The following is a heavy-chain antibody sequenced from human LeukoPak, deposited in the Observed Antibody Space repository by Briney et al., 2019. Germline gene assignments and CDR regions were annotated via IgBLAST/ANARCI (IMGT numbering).Heavy chain of an antibody. V-gene: IGHV3-23*01. J-gene: IGHJ1*01. Sequence: GGSLRLSCAASGFTFSSYAMSWVRQAPGKGLEWVSAISGGGGSTYYADSVKGRFTISRDNSKNTLYLQMNSLRAEDTAVYYCAKAYTYYYDSSGHYWGQGTLVTVSS. D-gene: IGHD3-22*01. CDR2: ISGGGGST. CDR3: AKAYTYYYDSSGHY. CDR1: GFTFSSYA.